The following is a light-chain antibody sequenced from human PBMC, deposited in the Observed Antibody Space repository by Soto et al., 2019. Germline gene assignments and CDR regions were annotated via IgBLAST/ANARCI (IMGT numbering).Light chain of an antibody. Sequence: LVLTQSPSASASLGASVKLTCALSSGHSSYTIAWHQQQPDKGPRYLMRLNSDGSHSKGDGIPDRFSGSSSGAERYLTISSLQSEDEADYYCQTWGTGIRVVFGGGTKVTVL. CDR3: QTWGTGIRVV. CDR2: LNSDGSH. J-gene: IGLJ2*01. CDR1: SGHSSYT. V-gene: IGLV4-69*01.